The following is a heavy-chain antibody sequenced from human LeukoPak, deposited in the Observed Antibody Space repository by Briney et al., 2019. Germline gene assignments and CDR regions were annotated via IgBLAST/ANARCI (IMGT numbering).Heavy chain of an antibody. CDR3: AKCAVSLVVRGVIDY. D-gene: IGHD3-10*01. V-gene: IGHV3-23*01. Sequence: GGSLRLSCAASGFTFSSYAMSWVRQAPGKGLEWVSAISGSGGSTYYADSVKGRFTISRDNSKNTLYLQMNSLRAEDTAVYYCAKCAVSLVVRGVIDYWGQGTLVTVFS. J-gene: IGHJ4*02. CDR1: GFTFSSYA. CDR2: ISGSGGST.